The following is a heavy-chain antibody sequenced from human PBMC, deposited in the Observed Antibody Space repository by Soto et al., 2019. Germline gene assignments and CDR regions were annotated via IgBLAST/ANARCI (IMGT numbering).Heavy chain of an antibody. CDR1: GGSISSSNW. J-gene: IGHJ6*02. D-gene: IGHD1-26*01. CDR2: IYHSGST. CDR3: ASRDIVGATTGMDV. Sequence: PSETLSLTCAVSGGSISSSNWWSWVRQPPGRGLEWIGGIYHSGSTNYNPSLKNRVTISVDKSKNQFSLKLSSVTAADTAVYYCASRDIVGATTGMDVWGQGTTVTVSS. V-gene: IGHV4-4*02.